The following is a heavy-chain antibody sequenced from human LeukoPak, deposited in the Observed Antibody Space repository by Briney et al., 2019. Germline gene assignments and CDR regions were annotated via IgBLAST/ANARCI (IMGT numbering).Heavy chain of an antibody. CDR3: ARVARYSGSYDAFDI. D-gene: IGHD1-26*01. V-gene: IGHV3-11*01. J-gene: IGHJ3*02. CDR2: ISSSGSTI. CDR1: GFTFSDYY. Sequence: GRSLRLSCAASGFTFSDYYMSWIRQAPGKGLEWVSYISSSGSTIYYADSVKGRFTISRDNAKNSLYLQMNSLRAEDTAVYYCARVARYSGSYDAFDIWGQGTMVTVSS.